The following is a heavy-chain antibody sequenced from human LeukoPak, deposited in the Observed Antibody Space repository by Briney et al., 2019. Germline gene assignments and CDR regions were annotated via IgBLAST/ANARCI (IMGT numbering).Heavy chain of an antibody. Sequence: PGGSLRLSCAASGFTFSSYAMSWVRQAPGKGLEWVSAISGSGGSTYYADSVKGRFTISRDNSKNTLYLQMNSLRAEDTAVYYCAKDSPEYYYDSSGYSPEDYWGQGTLVTVSS. CDR1: GFTFSSYA. CDR3: AKDSPEYYYDSSGYSPEDY. J-gene: IGHJ4*02. D-gene: IGHD3-22*01. CDR2: ISGSGGST. V-gene: IGHV3-23*01.